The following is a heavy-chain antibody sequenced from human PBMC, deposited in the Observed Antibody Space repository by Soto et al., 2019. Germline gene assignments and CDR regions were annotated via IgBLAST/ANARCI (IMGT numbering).Heavy chain of an antibody. J-gene: IGHJ5*02. CDR1: GYTFTSYY. CDR2: INPSGGST. CDR3: ARDGVGSITIFGVDTPAWFDP. D-gene: IGHD3-3*01. V-gene: IGHV1-46*01. Sequence: ASVKVSCKASGYTFTSYYMHWVRQAPGQGLEWMGIINPSGGSTSHAQKFQGRVTMTRDTSTSTVYMELSSLRSEDTAVYYCARDGVGSITIFGVDTPAWFDPWGQGTLVTVSS.